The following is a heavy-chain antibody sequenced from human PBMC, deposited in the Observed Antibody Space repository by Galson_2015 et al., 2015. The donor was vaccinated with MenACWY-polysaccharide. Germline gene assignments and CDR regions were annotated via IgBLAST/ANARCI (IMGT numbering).Heavy chain of an antibody. Sequence: SLRLSCAASGFTFSNYAMSWVRQAPGKGLEWVSTIGGSGSNTHYADSVKGRFTISRDNSKNTLSLQMNSLRAEDTAVYYCARVRYSTGKYQFDYWGQGILVAVSS. CDR3: ARVRYSTGKYQFDY. CDR2: IGGSGSNT. CDR1: GFTFSNYA. J-gene: IGHJ4*02. D-gene: IGHD2-2*01. V-gene: IGHV3-23*01.